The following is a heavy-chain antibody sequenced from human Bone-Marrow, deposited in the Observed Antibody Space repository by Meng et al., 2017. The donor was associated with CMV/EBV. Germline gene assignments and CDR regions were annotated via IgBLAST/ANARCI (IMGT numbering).Heavy chain of an antibody. CDR3: ARLRTDISGSNRPDWFDP. V-gene: IGHV5-51*01. Sequence: KVSCKGSGYSFTNYWIGWVRQMPGKGLEWMGIIYPGDSDTRYSPSFQGQVTISADKSISTAYLQWSSLKASDTAMYYCARLRTDISGSNRPDWFDPWGQGTLVTVSS. D-gene: IGHD3-10*01. CDR1: GYSFTNYW. J-gene: IGHJ5*02. CDR2: IYPGDSDT.